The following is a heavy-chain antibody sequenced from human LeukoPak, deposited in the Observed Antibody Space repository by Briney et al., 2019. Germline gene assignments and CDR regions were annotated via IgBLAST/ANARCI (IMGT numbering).Heavy chain of an antibody. CDR1: GGSISSYY. J-gene: IGHJ4*02. V-gene: IGHV4-59*01. CDR3: ARDVLRFGELFTPD. Sequence: SETLSLTCTVSGGSISSYYWSWIRQPPGKGLDWIGYIYYSGSTNYNPSLKSRVTISVDTSKNQFSLKLSSVTAADTAVYYCARDVLRFGELFTPDWGQGTLVTVSS. D-gene: IGHD3-10*01. CDR2: IYYSGST.